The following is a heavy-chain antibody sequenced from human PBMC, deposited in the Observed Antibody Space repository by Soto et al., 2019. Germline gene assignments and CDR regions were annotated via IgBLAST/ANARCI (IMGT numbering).Heavy chain of an antibody. CDR2: INSDGSG. CDR1: GFTFNRYP. J-gene: IGHJ4*02. D-gene: IGHD2-8*01. CDR3: VRDNGGY. V-gene: IGHV3-74*01. Sequence: VQVVESGGGLVQPGGSLRLSCAASGFTFNRYPLYWVRQAAGKGLVWVSRINSDGSGFYADSVKGRFTMSRDNAKDTRYLQMNRLRVEDTAVYFCVRDNGGYRGQGTLVTVSS.